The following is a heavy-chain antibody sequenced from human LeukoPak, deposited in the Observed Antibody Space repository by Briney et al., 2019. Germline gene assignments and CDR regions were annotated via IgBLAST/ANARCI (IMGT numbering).Heavy chain of an antibody. CDR1: GYTFTSYG. CDR2: ISAYNGNT. Sequence: ASVKVSCKASGYTFTSYGISWVRQAPGQGLEWMGWISAYNGNTNYAQKLQGRVTMTTDTSTGTAYMELRSLRSDDTAVYYCARDYDFWSGYYFWFDPWGQGTLVTVSS. V-gene: IGHV1-18*01. CDR3: ARDYDFWSGYYFWFDP. D-gene: IGHD3-3*01. J-gene: IGHJ5*02.